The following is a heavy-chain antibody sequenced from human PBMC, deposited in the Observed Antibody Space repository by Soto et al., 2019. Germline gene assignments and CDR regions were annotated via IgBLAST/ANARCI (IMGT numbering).Heavy chain of an antibody. CDR2: INAGNGNT. V-gene: IGHV1-3*01. D-gene: IGHD3-10*01. CDR1: GYTFTSYA. Sequence: QVPLVQSGAEVKKPGASVKGSCKASGYTFTSYAMHWVRQAPGQRLEWMGWINAGNGNTKYSQKFQGRVTITRDTSASTAYMELSSLRSEDTAVYYCARDTSRGYGSADYWGQGTLVTVSS. CDR3: ARDTSRGYGSADY. J-gene: IGHJ4*02.